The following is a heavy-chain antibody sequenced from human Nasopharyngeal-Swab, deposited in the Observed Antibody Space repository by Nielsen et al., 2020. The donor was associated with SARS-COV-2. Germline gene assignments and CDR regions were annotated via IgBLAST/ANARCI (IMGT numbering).Heavy chain of an antibody. J-gene: IGHJ4*02. D-gene: IGHD1-26*01. CDR3: ARGWWELRYLGDY. CDR1: GYTFTGYY. CDR2: MNPNSGNT. Sequence: ASVKVSCKASGYTFTGYYIHWVRQAPGQGLEWMGWMNPNSGNTGYAQKFQGRVTMTRNTSISTAYMELSSLRSEDTAVYYCARGWWELRYLGDYWGQGTLVTVSS. V-gene: IGHV1-8*02.